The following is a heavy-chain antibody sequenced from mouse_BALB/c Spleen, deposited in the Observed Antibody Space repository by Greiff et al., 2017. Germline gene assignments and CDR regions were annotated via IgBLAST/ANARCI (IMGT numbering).Heavy chain of an antibody. V-gene: IGHV7-1*02. CDR1: GFTFSDFY. CDR2: SRNKANDYTT. J-gene: IGHJ4*01. Sequence: EVKLVESGGGLVQPGGSLRLSCATSGFTFSDFYMEWVRQPPGKRLEWIAASRNKANDYTTEYSASVKGRFIVSRDTSQSNLYLQMNALRAEDTAIYYSARDARKYYAMDYWGQGTSVTVSS. CDR3: ARDARKYYAMDY.